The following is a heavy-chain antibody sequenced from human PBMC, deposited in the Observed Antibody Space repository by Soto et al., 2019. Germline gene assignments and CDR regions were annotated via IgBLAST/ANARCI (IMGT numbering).Heavy chain of an antibody. V-gene: IGHV3-64*01. CDR3: ARGSWTAYSSSWYSDY. CDR2: ISSNGGST. D-gene: IGHD6-13*01. J-gene: IGHJ4*02. CDR1: GFTFSSYA. Sequence: EVQLVESGGGLVQPGGSLRLSCAASGFTFSSYAMHWVRQAPGKGLEYVSAISSNGGSTYYANSVKGRFTISRDNSKNTLYLQMGSLRAEDMAVYYCARGSWTAYSSSWYSDYWGQGTLVTVSS.